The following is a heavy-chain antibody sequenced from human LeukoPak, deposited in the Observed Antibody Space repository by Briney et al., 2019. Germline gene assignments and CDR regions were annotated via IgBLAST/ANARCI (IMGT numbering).Heavy chain of an antibody. CDR3: ARISGYYYYMDV. CDR1: GGSISSSSYY. V-gene: IGHV4-39*01. CDR2: IYYSGST. J-gene: IGHJ6*03. Sequence: SETLSLTCTVSGGSISSSSYYWGWIRQPPGKGLEWIGSIYYSGSTYYNPSLKSRVTISVDTSKNQFPLKLSSVTAADTAVYYCARISGYYYYMDVWGKGTTVTVSS.